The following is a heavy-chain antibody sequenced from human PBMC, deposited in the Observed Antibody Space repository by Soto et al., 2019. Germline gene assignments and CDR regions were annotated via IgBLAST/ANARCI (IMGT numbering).Heavy chain of an antibody. CDR1: GFTFSSYP. CDR3: ARCWDLSYYYHDMDV. J-gene: IGHJ6*02. V-gene: IGHV3-30*04. D-gene: IGHD1-26*01. CDR2: ISFDGRNK. Sequence: QVQLVESGGGVVQPGRSLRLSCAASGFTFSSYPMHWVRQAPGKGLEWVAVISFDGRNKYYVDSVKGRFTISRDNSKNTLYLQMNSLRAEDTAVYYCARCWDLSYYYHDMDVWGQGTTVTVSS.